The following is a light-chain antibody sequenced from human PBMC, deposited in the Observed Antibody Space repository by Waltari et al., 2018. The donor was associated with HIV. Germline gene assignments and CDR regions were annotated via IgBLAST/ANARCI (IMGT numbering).Light chain of an antibody. CDR3: QQYSNWPPIT. Sequence: VMTQSPGTLSVSPGERVTLSCRASESISINLAWYQQKPGQAPWLLLYEASRRAASIADRFSGSGSGIDVTLTISSLQPDDVAVYYCQQYSNWPPITFGPGTKVEIK. V-gene: IGKV3-15*01. J-gene: IGKJ3*01. CDR1: ESISIN. CDR2: EAS.